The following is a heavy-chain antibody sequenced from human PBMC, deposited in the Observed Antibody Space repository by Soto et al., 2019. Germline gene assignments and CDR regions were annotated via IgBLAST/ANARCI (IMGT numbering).Heavy chain of an antibody. J-gene: IGHJ6*04. CDR1: GFTFSSYA. CDR2: INGSGGRT. Sequence: LRLSCAASGFTFSSYAISWVRQAPGKGLQWVSTINGSGGRTLYADSVKGRFTISRDNSKNTLFLQMSSLRVEDTAVYYCANLDGDYYYGMDVWGKGTKITVSS. CDR3: ANLDGDYYYGMDV. V-gene: IGHV3-23*01. D-gene: IGHD3-3*01.